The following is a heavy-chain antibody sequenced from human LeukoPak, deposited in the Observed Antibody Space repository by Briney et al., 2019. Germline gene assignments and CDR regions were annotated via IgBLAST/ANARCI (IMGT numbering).Heavy chain of an antibody. CDR3: ARAPVVPAANYYYYYMDV. D-gene: IGHD2-2*01. V-gene: IGHV1-69*13. CDR1: GGTFSSYA. Sequence: SVKVSCKASGGTFSSYAISWVRQAPGQGLEWMGGIIPIFGTANYAQKFQGRVTITADESTSTAYMELGSLRSEDTAVYYCARAPVVPAANYYYYYMDVWGKGTTVTVSS. CDR2: IIPIFGTA. J-gene: IGHJ6*03.